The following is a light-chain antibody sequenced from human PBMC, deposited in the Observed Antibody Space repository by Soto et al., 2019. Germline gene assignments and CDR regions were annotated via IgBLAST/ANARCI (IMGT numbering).Light chain of an antibody. J-gene: IGKJ2*01. CDR1: QGVSSN. CDR2: GAS. Sequence: EIVMTQSPVTLSVSPGERATLSCRASQGVSSNLAWYQQKPGQAPRLLMYGASTRATGIPARFSGSGSGTEFTLTISSLQSEDFAVYYCQQYNNWLMYTFGQGTKLEIK. CDR3: QQYNNWLMYT. V-gene: IGKV3-15*01.